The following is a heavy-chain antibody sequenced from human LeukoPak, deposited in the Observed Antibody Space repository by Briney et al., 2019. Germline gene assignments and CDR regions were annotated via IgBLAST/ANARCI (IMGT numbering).Heavy chain of an antibody. CDR2: INHSGST. D-gene: IGHD4-17*01. CDR1: GGSFSGYY. V-gene: IGHV4-34*01. CDR3: ARGDPYGDYRSYWYFDL. J-gene: IGHJ2*01. Sequence: SETLSLTCAVYGGSFSGYYWSWIRQPPGKGLEWIGEINHSGSTNYNPSLKSRVTISVDTSKNQFSLKLSSVTVADTAVYYCARGDPYGDYRSYWYFDLWGRGTLVTVSS.